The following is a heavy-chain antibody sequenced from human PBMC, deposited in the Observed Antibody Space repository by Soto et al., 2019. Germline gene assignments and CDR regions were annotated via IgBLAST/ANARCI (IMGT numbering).Heavy chain of an antibody. J-gene: IGHJ4*02. V-gene: IGHV4-38-2*02. CDR2: IYHSGST. CDR1: GYSIRSGYY. Sequence: SETLCLTCAVSGYSIRSGYYWGWIRQPPGKGLEWIGSIYHSGSTYYNPSLKSRVTISVDTSKNQFSLKLSSVTAADTAVYYCARDLGFVGYCSGGSCSHYWGQGTLVTVSS. CDR3: ARDLGFVGYCSGGSCSHY. D-gene: IGHD2-15*01.